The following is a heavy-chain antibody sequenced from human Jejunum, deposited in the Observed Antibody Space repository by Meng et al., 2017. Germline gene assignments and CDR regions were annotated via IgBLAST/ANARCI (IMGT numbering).Heavy chain of an antibody. CDR1: GGTFSGFP. V-gene: IGHV1-69*01. D-gene: IGHD2-2*01. J-gene: IGHJ4*02. CDR2: IIPSTGDHVQSIPKTR. CDR3: ARGGVSGQLLTRLAY. Sequence: QVQLVLSGAGVKKPGSSVKVSCKASGGTFSGFPISWVRQAPGQGLEWMGGIIPSTGDHVQSIPKTRNYAQRFYPRVVITADESTNTAYMELSSLKSDDTAVYYCARGGVSGQLLTRLAYWGQGTLVTVSS.